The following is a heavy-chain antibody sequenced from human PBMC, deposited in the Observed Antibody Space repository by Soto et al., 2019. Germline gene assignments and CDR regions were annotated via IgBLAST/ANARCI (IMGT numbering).Heavy chain of an antibody. J-gene: IGHJ6*04. CDR2: ISSSGSTI. CDR1: GFTFSDYY. CDR3: ARGRLAAGGLDA. Sequence: SGGSLRLSCAASGFTFSDYYMSWIRQAPGKGLEWVSYISSSGSTIYYADSVKGRFTISRDNAKNSLYLQMDSLSAGDTAVYYCARGRLAAGGLDAWGKGTTVTVSS. D-gene: IGHD6-13*01. V-gene: IGHV3-11*04.